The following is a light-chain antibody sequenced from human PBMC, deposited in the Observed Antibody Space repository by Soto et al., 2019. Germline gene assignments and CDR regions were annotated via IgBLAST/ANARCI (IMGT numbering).Light chain of an antibody. CDR3: QHYNNWPPWT. Sequence: EIVMTQSPATLTVSPGERATLSCRASQSVSSNLAWYQQKPGQAPRLLIFGASTRATGIPARFRGSGSKTEFNLTINSLQSEDLAVYYCQHYNNWPPWTFGQGTKVEI. CDR2: GAS. J-gene: IGKJ1*01. V-gene: IGKV3-15*01. CDR1: QSVSSN.